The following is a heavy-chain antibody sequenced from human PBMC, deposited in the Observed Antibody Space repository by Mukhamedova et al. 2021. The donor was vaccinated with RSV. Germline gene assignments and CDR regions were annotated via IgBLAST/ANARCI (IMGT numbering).Heavy chain of an antibody. V-gene: IGHV3-30*02. D-gene: IGHD1-26*01. CDR3: AKNRISGSYFFDS. Sequence: GWVTFIRFDGSYKYYADSVKGRFTISRDNSKNTLYLEMNSLRPGDTAVYYCAKNRISGSYFFDSWGQGTLVTVSS. J-gene: IGHJ4*02. CDR2: IRFDGSYK.